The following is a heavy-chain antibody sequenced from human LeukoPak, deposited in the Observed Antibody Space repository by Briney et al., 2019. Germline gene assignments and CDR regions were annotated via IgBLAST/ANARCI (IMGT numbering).Heavy chain of an antibody. CDR1: GFTFSSYG. D-gene: IGHD6-19*01. CDR2: ISYDGSNK. CDR3: AKDSSGWYLDY. V-gene: IGHV3-30*18. J-gene: IGHJ4*02. Sequence: ALRLSCAASGFTFSSYGMHWVRQAPGKGLEWVAVISYDGSNKYYADSVKGRFTISRDNSKNTLYLQMNSLRAEDTAVYYCAKDSSGWYLDYWDQGTLVTVSS.